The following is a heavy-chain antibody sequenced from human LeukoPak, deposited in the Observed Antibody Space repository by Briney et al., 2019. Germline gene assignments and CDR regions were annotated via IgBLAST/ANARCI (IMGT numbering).Heavy chain of an antibody. CDR3: GRANSGYYAPIGY. V-gene: IGHV3-20*04. CDR2: INWNGCST. J-gene: IGHJ4*02. CDR1: GFTFDHYG. Sequence: GGSLRLSCAASGFTFDHYGMSGVRQAPGKGLEWVSGINWNGCSTGYADRVKGRLTISRDNPKNSVYLKIHLVRPEDTCLCYCGRANSGYYAPIGYWGQGTLVTVSS. D-gene: IGHD3-22*01.